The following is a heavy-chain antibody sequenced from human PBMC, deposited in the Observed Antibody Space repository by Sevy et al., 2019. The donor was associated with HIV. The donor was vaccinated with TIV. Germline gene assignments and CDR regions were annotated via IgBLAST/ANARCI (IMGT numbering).Heavy chain of an antibody. CDR3: AREWGFAMANAFDI. J-gene: IGHJ3*02. CDR2: FNPNSGDT. CDR1: GYTFIDYY. Sequence: GASVKVSCKASGYTFIDYYLIWVRQAPGQGLEWMGRFNPNSGDTNYAQKFQGRVTMTRDASINSAYMELSRLTSDDTAVYYCAREWGFAMANAFDIWGQGTMVTVSS. D-gene: IGHD2-2*01. V-gene: IGHV1-2*06.